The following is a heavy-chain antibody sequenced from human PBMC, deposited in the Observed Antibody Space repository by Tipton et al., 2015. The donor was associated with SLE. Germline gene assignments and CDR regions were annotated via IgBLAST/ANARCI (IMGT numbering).Heavy chain of an antibody. CDR1: GFTFITYE. J-gene: IGHJ4*02. Sequence: GSLRLSCAASGFTFITYEMNWVRQAPGKGLEWVSYISGSGSTIYYADSVKGRFTISRDNAKNSLYLQMNSLRAEDTALYYYAREGSGTPDYWGQGTLVTVSS. V-gene: IGHV3-48*03. CDR2: ISGSGSTI. CDR3: AREGSGTPDY. D-gene: IGHD1-26*01.